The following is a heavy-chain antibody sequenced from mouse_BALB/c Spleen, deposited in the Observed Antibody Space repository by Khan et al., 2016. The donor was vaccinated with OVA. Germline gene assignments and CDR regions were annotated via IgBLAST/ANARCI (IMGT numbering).Heavy chain of an antibody. CDR1: GFSIISYG. Sequence: QVQLKESGPGLVAPSQSLSITCTVSGFSIISYGVNWVRQPPGKGLEWLGVIWGDGSTNYHSALISRLSISKDNSKSQVFLQLNSLQTDDTATYXFVKQNYGTLYAMDYWGQGTSVTVSS. V-gene: IGHV2-3*01. D-gene: IGHD2-1*01. CDR2: IWGDGST. J-gene: IGHJ4*01. CDR3: VKQNYGTLYAMDY.